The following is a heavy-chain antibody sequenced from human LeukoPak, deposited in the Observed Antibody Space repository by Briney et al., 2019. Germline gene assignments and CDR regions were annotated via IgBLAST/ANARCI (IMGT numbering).Heavy chain of an antibody. V-gene: IGHV4-4*09. CDR1: GGSISSYY. Sequence: SETLSLTCTVSGGSISSYYWSWIRQPPGKGLEWIGYIYTSGSTNYNPSLKSRVTISVDTSKNQFSLKLGSVTAADTAVYYCARSREDSSGSDYYYYYMDVWGKGTTVTVSS. J-gene: IGHJ6*03. D-gene: IGHD3-22*01. CDR2: IYTSGST. CDR3: ARSREDSSGSDYYYYYMDV.